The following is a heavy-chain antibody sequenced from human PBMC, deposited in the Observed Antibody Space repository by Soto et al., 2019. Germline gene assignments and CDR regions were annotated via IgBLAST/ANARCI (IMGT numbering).Heavy chain of an antibody. CDR1: GGTFSDLA. CDR3: ASERVAEMATGGYFDN. V-gene: IGHV1-69*18. Sequence: QVHLVQSGAEVKKPGSSVRVSCKTSGGTFSDLAFSWVRQAPRQGLESGGRIIPLFGTPNYAREFEGRVSISADESSNTVYMELRSLRSEDTAVYYCASERVAEMATGGYFDNWGQGTLVTVSS. D-gene: IGHD5-12*01. CDR2: IIPLFGTP. J-gene: IGHJ4*02.